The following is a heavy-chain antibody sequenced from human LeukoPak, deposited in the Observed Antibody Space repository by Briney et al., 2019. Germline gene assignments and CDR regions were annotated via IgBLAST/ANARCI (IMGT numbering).Heavy chain of an antibody. Sequence: GGSLRLSCAASGFTFSSYWMSWVRQAPGKGLEWVANIKQDGSEKYYVDSVKGRFTISRDNAKNSLYLQMNSLRAEDTAVYYCARPNLFHVLLVDYWGQGTLVTVSS. CDR3: ARPNLFHVLLVDY. CDR1: GFTFSSYW. D-gene: IGHD3-10*02. CDR2: IKQDGSEK. V-gene: IGHV3-7*01. J-gene: IGHJ4*02.